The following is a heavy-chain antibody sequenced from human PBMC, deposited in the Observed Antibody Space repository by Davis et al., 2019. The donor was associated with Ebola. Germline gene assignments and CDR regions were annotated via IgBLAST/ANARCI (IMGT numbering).Heavy chain of an antibody. Sequence: MPSETLSLTCTVSGGSISSGDYYWSWIRQPPGKGLEWIGNLYHGGGTNYSPSLKSRLTISVDRSKNQFSLKLSAVTAADTAVYYCAGEPTGTFGWYLDLWGRGTLVTVSS. J-gene: IGHJ2*01. CDR2: LYHGGGT. D-gene: IGHD1-1*01. CDR1: GGSISSGDYY. V-gene: IGHV4-61*08. CDR3: AGEPTGTFGWYLDL.